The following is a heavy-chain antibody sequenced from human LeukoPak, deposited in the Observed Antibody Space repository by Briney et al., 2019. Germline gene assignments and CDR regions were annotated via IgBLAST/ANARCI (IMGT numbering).Heavy chain of an antibody. CDR3: VRGTGY. CDR1: GFTFSTYV. V-gene: IGHV3-64D*06. Sequence: GGSLRLSCSVSGFTFSTYVMHWVRQAPGKGLEYVSAISSNGDNTYYADSVKGRFTISRDNSKNTLYLQMSSLRADDTAVYHCVRGTGYWGQGTLVTVSS. J-gene: IGHJ4*02. CDR2: ISSNGDNT.